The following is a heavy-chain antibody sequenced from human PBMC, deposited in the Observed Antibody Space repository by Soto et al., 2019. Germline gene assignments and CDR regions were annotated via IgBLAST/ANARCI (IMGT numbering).Heavy chain of an antibody. Sequence: GGSLRLSCAASGFTFSSYAMSWVRQAPGKGLEWVSAISGSGGSTYYAESVQGRFTISKDASRNTVHLHMNSLRADDTATYFCVSWVSAHFDYWGQGTPVTVSS. CDR1: GFTFSSYA. CDR2: ISGSGGST. D-gene: IGHD2-8*01. CDR3: VSWVSAHFDY. J-gene: IGHJ4*01. V-gene: IGHV3-23*01.